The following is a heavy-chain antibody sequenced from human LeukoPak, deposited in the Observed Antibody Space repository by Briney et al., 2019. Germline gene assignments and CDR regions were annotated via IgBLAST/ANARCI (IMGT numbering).Heavy chain of an antibody. D-gene: IGHD1-14*01. CDR3: AKPLYRGTTPPDY. J-gene: IGHJ4*02. V-gene: IGHV3-23*01. Sequence: GGSLRLSCAASGFTFSSYAMSWVRQAPGKGLEWVSSISGSGGITYYADSVKGRFTISRDNSKNKLYLQMNRLRAEDTAVYYCAKPLYRGTTPPDYWGQGTLVTVSS. CDR1: GFTFSSYA. CDR2: ISGSGGIT.